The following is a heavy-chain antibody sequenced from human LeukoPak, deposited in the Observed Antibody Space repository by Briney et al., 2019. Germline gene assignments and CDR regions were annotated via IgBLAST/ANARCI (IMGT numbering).Heavy chain of an antibody. CDR1: GYTFTSYG. CDR3: ARAGRSDSSGYYYYYYGMDV. D-gene: IGHD3-22*01. V-gene: IGHV1-18*01. J-gene: IGHJ6*02. CDR2: ISAYNGNT. Sequence: ASVKVSCKASGYTFTSYGISWVRQAPGQGLEWMGWISAYNGNTNYAQKLQGRVTMTTDTSTSTAYMELRSLRSDDTAVYYCARAGRSDSSGYYYYYYGMDVWGQGTTVTVSS.